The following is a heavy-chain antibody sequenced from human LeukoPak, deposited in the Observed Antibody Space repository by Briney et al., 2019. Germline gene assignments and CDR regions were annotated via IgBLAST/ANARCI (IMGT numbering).Heavy chain of an antibody. V-gene: IGHV5-51*01. CDR1: GYSFTSDW. J-gene: IGHJ6*03. D-gene: IGHD2-2*02. CDR2: IYPGDSDT. CDR3: ARSQTSGYCSSTSCYNALYYYYYMDV. Sequence: GESLQISFKGSGYSFTSDWIGWVRPMPGKGLEWMGIIYPGDSDTRYSPSFQGQVTISADKSISTAYLQWSSLKASDTAMYYCARSQTSGYCSSTSCYNALYYYYYMDVWGKGTTVTVSS.